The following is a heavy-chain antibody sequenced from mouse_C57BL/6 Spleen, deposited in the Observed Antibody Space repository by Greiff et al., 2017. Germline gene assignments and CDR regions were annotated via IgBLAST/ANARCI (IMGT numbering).Heavy chain of an antibody. Sequence: QVQLQQPGAELVKPGASVKMSCKASGYTFTSYWITWVKQRPGQGLEWIGDIYPGSGSTNYNEKFKSKATLTVDTSPSTAYMQLSSLTSEDSAVYYCARASITTGYFDYWGQGTTLTVSS. CDR1: GYTFTSYW. CDR2: IYPGSGST. CDR3: ARASITTGYFDY. V-gene: IGHV1-55*01. D-gene: IGHD1-2*01. J-gene: IGHJ2*01.